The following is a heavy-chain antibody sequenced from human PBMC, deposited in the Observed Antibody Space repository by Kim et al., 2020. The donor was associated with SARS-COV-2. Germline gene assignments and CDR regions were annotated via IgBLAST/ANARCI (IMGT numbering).Heavy chain of an antibody. Sequence: GGSLRLSCTASGFTFGDYAMSWFRQAPGKGLEWVGFIRSKAYGGTTEYAASVKGRFTISRDDSKSIAYLQMNSLKTEDTAVYYCTRVARAPEDFWSGYYPDAFDIWGQGTMVTVSS. V-gene: IGHV3-49*03. D-gene: IGHD3-3*01. J-gene: IGHJ3*02. CDR1: GFTFGDYA. CDR2: IRSKAYGGTT. CDR3: TRVARAPEDFWSGYYPDAFDI.